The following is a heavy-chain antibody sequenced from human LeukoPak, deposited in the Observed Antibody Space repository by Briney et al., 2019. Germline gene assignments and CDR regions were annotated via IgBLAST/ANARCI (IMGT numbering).Heavy chain of an antibody. Sequence: SETLSLTCTVSGGSISSSTFYWGWIRQPPGKGLEWIGSLYYSGSTYYNPSLKSRVTISVDTSKNQFSLKLSSVTAADTAVYYCARDHGVVVAATYTFDYWGQGTLVTVSS. CDR1: GGSISSSTFY. D-gene: IGHD2-15*01. V-gene: IGHV4-39*07. J-gene: IGHJ4*02. CDR2: LYYSGST. CDR3: ARDHGVVVAATYTFDY.